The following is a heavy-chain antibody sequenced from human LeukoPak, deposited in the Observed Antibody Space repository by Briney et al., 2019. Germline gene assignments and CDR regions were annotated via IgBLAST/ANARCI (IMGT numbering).Heavy chain of an antibody. Sequence: PSETLSLTCAVSGGSISNSRYYWGWIRQPPGKGLEWIGNIYFSGTTYYSPSLKSRVTLSIDTSKNKFSLKLSSVTAADTAVYYCARRGRSSTSCLSDWGQGTLVTVSS. V-gene: IGHV4-39*07. CDR3: ARRGRSSTSCLSD. D-gene: IGHD2-2*01. CDR2: IYFSGTT. J-gene: IGHJ4*02. CDR1: GGSISNSRYY.